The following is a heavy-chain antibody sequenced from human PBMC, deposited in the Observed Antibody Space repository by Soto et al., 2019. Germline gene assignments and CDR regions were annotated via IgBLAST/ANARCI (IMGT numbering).Heavy chain of an antibody. CDR1: GGSISSGDYY. CDR2: IYYSGST. Sequence: TLSLTCTVSGGSISSGDYYWSWIRQPPGKGLEWIGYIYYSGSTYYNPSLKSRVTISVDTSKNQSSLKLSSVTAADTAVYYCARGYTLPPNWFDPWGQGTLVTVSS. D-gene: IGHD3-16*02. V-gene: IGHV4-30-4*01. J-gene: IGHJ5*02. CDR3: ARGYTLPPNWFDP.